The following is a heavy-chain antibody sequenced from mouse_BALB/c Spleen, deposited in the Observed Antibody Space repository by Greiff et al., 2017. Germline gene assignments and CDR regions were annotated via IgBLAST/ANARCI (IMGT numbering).Heavy chain of an antibody. D-gene: IGHD1-1*01. Sequence: VQLQQSGPELEKPGASVKISCKASGYSFTGYNMNWVKQSNGKSLEWIGYIYPYNGGTGYNQKFKSKATLTVDNSSSTAYMELRSLTSEDSAVYYCARRYYGSGYWYFDVWGAGTTVTVSS. V-gene: IGHV1S29*02. J-gene: IGHJ1*01. CDR3: ARRYYGSGYWYFDV. CDR2: IYPYNGGT. CDR1: GYSFTGYN.